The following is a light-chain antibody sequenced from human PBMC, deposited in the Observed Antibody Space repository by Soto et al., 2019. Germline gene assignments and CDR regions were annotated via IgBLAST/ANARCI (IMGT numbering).Light chain of an antibody. CDR3: QQYNNWPDMYT. CDR2: GAS. CDR1: RSVGTT. Sequence: EMVMTQSPAILSVSPGDRVILSCRASRSVGTTLAWYQQKPGQAPRLLIYGASTRATGIPARFSGSGCGTDFTLTISSLQSEDFGVYYCQQYNNWPDMYTFGQGTKLEIK. V-gene: IGKV3-15*01. J-gene: IGKJ2*01.